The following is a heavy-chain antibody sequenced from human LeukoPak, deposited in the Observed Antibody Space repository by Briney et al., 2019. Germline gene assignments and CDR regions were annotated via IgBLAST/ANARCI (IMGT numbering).Heavy chain of an antibody. V-gene: IGHV3-66*02. CDR1: GFTVSSNY. J-gene: IGHJ6*03. D-gene: IGHD3-16*01. Sequence: PGGSLRLSCAASGFTVSSNYMSWVRQAPGKGLEWVSVIYSGGSTYYADSVKGRFTISRDNSKNTLYLQMNSLRAEDTAVYYCARAPRGSYGSDRMDVWGKGTTVTVSS. CDR3: ARAPRGSYGSDRMDV. CDR2: IYSGGST.